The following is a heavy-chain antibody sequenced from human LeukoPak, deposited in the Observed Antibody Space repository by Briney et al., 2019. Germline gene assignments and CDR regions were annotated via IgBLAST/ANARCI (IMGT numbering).Heavy chain of an antibody. D-gene: IGHD5-12*01. Sequence: SETLSLTCTVSGGSISSYYWSWIRQPAGKGLEWIGRIYTSGSTNYNPSLKSRVTMSVDTSKNQFSLKLSSVTAADTAVYYCARDRYSGYDLSGWFDPWGQGTLVTVSS. J-gene: IGHJ5*02. CDR2: IYTSGST. V-gene: IGHV4-4*07. CDR1: GGSISSYY. CDR3: ARDRYSGYDLSGWFDP.